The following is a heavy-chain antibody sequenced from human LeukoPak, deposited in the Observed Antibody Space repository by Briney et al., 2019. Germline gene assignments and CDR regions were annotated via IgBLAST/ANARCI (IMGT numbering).Heavy chain of an antibody. D-gene: IGHD3-10*01. CDR3: DRGGNYYGSGGYFDY. J-gene: IGHJ4*02. Sequence: ASVKVSCKASGYTFTVYNMHLVRQAPGQGLEWMGWINPNSGGTNYAQKFQGRGTMTRATAISTDNLELRRLRLGDTAVDLCDRGGNYYGSGGYFDYWGEGTLGTVSS. CDR2: INPNSGGT. V-gene: IGHV1-2*02. CDR1: GYTFTVYN.